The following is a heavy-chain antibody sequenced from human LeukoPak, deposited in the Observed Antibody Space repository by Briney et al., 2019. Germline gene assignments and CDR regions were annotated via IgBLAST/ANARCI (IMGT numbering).Heavy chain of an antibody. J-gene: IGHJ4*02. CDR3: ARDSGGSNYDY. CDR2: IIPILGIA. Sequence: VKVSCKASGGTFSSYAISWVRQAPGQGLEWMGRIIPILGIANYAQKFQGRVTITADKSTSTAYMELSSLRSEDTAVYYCARDSGGSNYDYWGQGTLVTVSS. CDR1: GGTFSSYA. V-gene: IGHV1-69*10. D-gene: IGHD4-11*01.